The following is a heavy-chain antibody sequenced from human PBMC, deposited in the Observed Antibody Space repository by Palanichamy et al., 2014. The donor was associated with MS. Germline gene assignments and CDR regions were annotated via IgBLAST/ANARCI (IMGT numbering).Heavy chain of an antibody. Sequence: EVQLLESGGGLVQPGGSLRLSCAASGFTFSIYTSNLGPPGSRRGLEWVSAISGSASNTYYADSVKGRFTISRDNSKDTLYLQMDSLRAEDTAIYYCAKDLGGYPNYYFDYWGQGTLATVSS. CDR1: GFTFSIYT. CDR3: AKDLGGYPNYYFDY. J-gene: IGHJ4*02. V-gene: IGHV3-23*01. D-gene: IGHD5-12*01. CDR2: ISGSASNT.